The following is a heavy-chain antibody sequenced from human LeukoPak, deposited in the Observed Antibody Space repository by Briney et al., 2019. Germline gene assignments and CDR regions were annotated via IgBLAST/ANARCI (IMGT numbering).Heavy chain of an antibody. D-gene: IGHD6-6*01. V-gene: IGHV1-18*01. Sequence: GASVKVSCKASGYTFTSYGISWVRQAPGQGLERMGWVSAYNGNTNYAQKLQSRLTMTTDTSTSTAYMELRSLRSDDTAVYYCTRDLGYSSSSATPLDYWGQGTLVTVSS. J-gene: IGHJ4*02. CDR1: GYTFTSYG. CDR3: TRDLGYSSSSATPLDY. CDR2: VSAYNGNT.